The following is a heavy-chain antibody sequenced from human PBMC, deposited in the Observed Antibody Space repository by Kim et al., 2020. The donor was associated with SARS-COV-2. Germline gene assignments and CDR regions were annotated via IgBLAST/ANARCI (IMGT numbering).Heavy chain of an antibody. J-gene: IGHJ4*02. CDR2: PGAPDT. D-gene: IGHD1-26*01. CDR3: ARVGDY. Sequence: PGAPDTRYRSRFQGQVTISADKSISTAYLQWSSLKASDTAMYYCARVGDYWGQGTLVTVSS. V-gene: IGHV5-51*01.